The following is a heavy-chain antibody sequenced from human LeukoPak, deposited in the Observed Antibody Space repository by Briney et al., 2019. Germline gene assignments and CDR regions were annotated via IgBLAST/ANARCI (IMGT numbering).Heavy chain of an antibody. CDR1: GFTFSSHA. J-gene: IGHJ5*02. Sequence: GGSLRLSCAASGFTFSSHAMSWVHQAAGKGPEWVSVISASGDSTYYADAVKGRFTISRDNSKNTLWLQMNSLRVEDTAVYYCAKGGALDPWGQGTLVTVSS. CDR3: AKGGALDP. V-gene: IGHV3-23*01. CDR2: ISASGDST. D-gene: IGHD3-16*01.